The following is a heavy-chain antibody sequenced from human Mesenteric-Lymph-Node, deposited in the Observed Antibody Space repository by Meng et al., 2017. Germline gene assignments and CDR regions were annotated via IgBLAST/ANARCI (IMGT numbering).Heavy chain of an antibody. CDR1: GFSFSNTW. CDR3: AKDSNYYDSSGYQFDY. J-gene: IGHJ4*02. D-gene: IGHD3-22*01. Sequence: GGSLRLSGAASGFSFSNTWMHWVRQAPGKGRVWVSCIKNDGTTTFYADSVKGRFTISRDNSKNSLYLQMNSLRAEDTALYYCAKDSNYYDSSGYQFDYWGQGTLVTVSS. CDR2: IKNDGTTT. V-gene: IGHV3-74*01.